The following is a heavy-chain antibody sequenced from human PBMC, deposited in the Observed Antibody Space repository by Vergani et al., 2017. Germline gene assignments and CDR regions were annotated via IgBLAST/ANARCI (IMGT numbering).Heavy chain of an antibody. J-gene: IGHJ4*02. CDR2: INPSGGHT. CDR1: GYTFSNYY. CDR3: ARGDYGILTGYRY. Sequence: QVQVVQSGAEVKKSGASVKVSCKTSGYTFSNYYMHWVRQAPGQGLDWMGIINPSGGHTNYAQKFQGRVTMTRDTSTGTVYMELSSLRSEDTAIYYCARGDYGILTGYRYWGQGTLVTVSA. D-gene: IGHD3-9*01. V-gene: IGHV1-46*03.